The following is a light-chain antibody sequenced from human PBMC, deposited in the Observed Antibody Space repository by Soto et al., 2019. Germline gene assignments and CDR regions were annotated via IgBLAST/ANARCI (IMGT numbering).Light chain of an antibody. V-gene: IGLV1-40*01. CDR2: GNT. Sequence: QLVLTQSPSVSGAPGQRVTISCTGSSSNIGAGYDVHWYQQLPGTAPKLLIYGNTNRPSGVPDRFSASKSGTSASLAITGLQAEDEADYYCQSYDSSLSRVFGTGTKLTVL. J-gene: IGLJ1*01. CDR1: SSNIGAGYD. CDR3: QSYDSSLSRV.